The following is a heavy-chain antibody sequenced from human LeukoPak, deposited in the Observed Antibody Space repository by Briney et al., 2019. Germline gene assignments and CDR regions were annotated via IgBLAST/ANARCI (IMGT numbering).Heavy chain of an antibody. CDR3: ARVGGSSWYGAFDI. Sequence: GGSLRLSCAASGFTFSSYWMSWVRQAPGKGLEWVANIKQDGSEKYYVDSVKGRFTISRDNAKNSLYLQMNSLRAEDTAVYYCARVGGSSWYGAFDIXGXGTMVTVSS. CDR1: GFTFSSYW. D-gene: IGHD6-13*01. J-gene: IGHJ3*02. CDR2: IKQDGSEK. V-gene: IGHV3-7*01.